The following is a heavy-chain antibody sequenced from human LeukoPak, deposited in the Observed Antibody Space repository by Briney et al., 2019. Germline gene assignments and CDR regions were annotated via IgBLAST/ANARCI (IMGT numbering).Heavy chain of an antibody. D-gene: IGHD2-15*01. CDR1: GGSISTSY. CDR2: IYYSGST. J-gene: IGHJ4*02. Sequence: PETLSLTCTVSGGSISTSYWSWIRQPPGKGLEWIGYIYYSGSTDCNPSIKSRVTISVDTSKNQFSLKLSSVTAADTAVYYCARHLGYCSGGICYSGGTAFDYWGQGTLVTVSS. CDR3: ARHLGYCSGGICYSGGTAFDY. V-gene: IGHV4-59*08.